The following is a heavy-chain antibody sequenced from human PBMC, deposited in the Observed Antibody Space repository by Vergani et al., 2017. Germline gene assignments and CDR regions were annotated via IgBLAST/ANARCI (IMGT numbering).Heavy chain of an antibody. V-gene: IGHV3-9*01. CDR1: GFTFDDYA. Sequence: EVQLVESGGGLVQPGRSLRLSCAASGFTFDDYAMHWVRQAPGKGLEWVSSISWNSGSIGYADSVKGRFTVSRDNAKTSLYLQMNSLRAEDTAVYYCARTTYYYDSSGYRIDAFDIWGQGTMVTVSS. J-gene: IGHJ3*02. CDR2: ISWNSGSI. CDR3: ARTTYYYDSSGYRIDAFDI. D-gene: IGHD3-22*01.